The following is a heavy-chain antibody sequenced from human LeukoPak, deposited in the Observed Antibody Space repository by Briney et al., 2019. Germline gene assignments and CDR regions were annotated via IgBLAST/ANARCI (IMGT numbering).Heavy chain of an antibody. CDR3: GRGLAYCSSPTCYMY. J-gene: IGHJ4*02. D-gene: IGHD2-2*02. V-gene: IGHV4-34*01. CDR1: SGSLNVFY. CDR2: INHSGSN. Sequence: SETLSLTCAVYSGSLNVFYWRWLRQPPGKGRVWLREINHSGSNNYNTSLKSRITISVKTSKKHFSLKLSSVAGADPAFYYLGRGLAYCSSPTCYMYGGQGTLVTVSS.